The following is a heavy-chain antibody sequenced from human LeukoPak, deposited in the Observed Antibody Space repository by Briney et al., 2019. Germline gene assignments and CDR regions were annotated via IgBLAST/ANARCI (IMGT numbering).Heavy chain of an antibody. CDR2: ISSSSSTI. D-gene: IGHD3-3*01. CDR1: GFTFSSYS. CDR3: ARPSGVVPLFGAFDI. Sequence: PGGSLRLSCAASGFTFSSYSMNWVRQAPGKGLEWVSYISSSSSTIYYADSVKGRFTISRDNAKISLYLQMNSLRAEDTAVYYCARPSGVVPLFGAFDIWGQGTMVTVSS. V-gene: IGHV3-48*01. J-gene: IGHJ3*02.